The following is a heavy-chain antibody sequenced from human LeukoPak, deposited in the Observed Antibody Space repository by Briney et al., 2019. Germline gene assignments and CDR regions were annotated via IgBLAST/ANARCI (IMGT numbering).Heavy chain of an antibody. J-gene: IGHJ4*02. D-gene: IGHD3-10*01. CDR2: IKSKTDSGTT. CDR1: GFTFSNAW. CDR3: VKTLKYYGSGRGLFDS. V-gene: IGHV3-15*05. Sequence: GGSLRLSCAASGFTFSNAWMSWVRQAPGKGLEWVGRIKSKTDSGTTDYAAPVKGRFTISRDDSKNTLYLQMSSLRADDTAVYYCVKTLKYYGSGRGLFDSWGQGTLVTVSS.